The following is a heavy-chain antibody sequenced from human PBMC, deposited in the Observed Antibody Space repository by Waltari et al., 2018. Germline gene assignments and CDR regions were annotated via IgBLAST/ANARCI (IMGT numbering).Heavy chain of an antibody. CDR1: GGSLSSYY. CDR2: IYYSGST. J-gene: IGHJ5*02. Sequence: QVQLQESGPGLVKPSETLSLTCTVSGGSLSSYYWSWIRQPPGKGLEWIGYIYYSGSTNYNPSLKSRVTISVDTSKNQFSLKLSSVTAADTAVYYCALGELFNWFDPWGQGTLVTVSS. CDR3: ALGELFNWFDP. D-gene: IGHD3-16*01. V-gene: IGHV4-59*01.